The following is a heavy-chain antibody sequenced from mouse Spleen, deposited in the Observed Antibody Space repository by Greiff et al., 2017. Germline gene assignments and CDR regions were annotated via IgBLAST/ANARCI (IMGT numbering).Heavy chain of an antibody. V-gene: IGHV5-6-5*01. D-gene: IGHD1-2*01. CDR1: GFTFSSYA. CDR2: ISSGGST. Sequence: EVKVVESGGGLVKPGGSLKLSCAASGFTFSSYAMSWVRQTPEKRLEWVASISSGGSTYYPDSVKGRFTISSDNARNILYLQMSSLRSEDTAMYYCARRGSSPYGLDYWGQGTTLTVSS. CDR3: ARRGSSPYGLDY. J-gene: IGHJ2*01.